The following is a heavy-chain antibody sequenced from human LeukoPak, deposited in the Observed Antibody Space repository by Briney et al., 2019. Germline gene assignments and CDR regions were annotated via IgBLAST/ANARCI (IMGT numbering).Heavy chain of an antibody. J-gene: IGHJ6*03. CDR1: GFTFSSYW. Sequence: GGSLRLSCVASGFTFSSYWMSWVRQAPGRGLEWVSYISSSGSTIYYADSVKGRFTISRDNAKNSLYLQMNSLRAEDTAVYYCARMGNYYYYYMDVWGKGTTVTVSS. CDR2: ISSSGSTI. D-gene: IGHD6-13*01. CDR3: ARMGNYYYYYMDV. V-gene: IGHV3-48*04.